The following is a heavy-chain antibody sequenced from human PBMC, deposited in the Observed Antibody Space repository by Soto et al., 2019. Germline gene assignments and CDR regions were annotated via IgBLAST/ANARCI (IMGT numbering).Heavy chain of an antibody. D-gene: IGHD2-15*01. Sequence: QLQLQESGPGLVKPSETLSLTCTVSGGSISSSSYFWGWIRQPPGKGLEWIGSIYYSGSTYYNPSLKRRVTVSVDTSKNQFSLKLSSVIAADTAVYYCARHRSDFWFDPWGQGTLVTVSS. V-gene: IGHV4-39*01. CDR2: IYYSGST. CDR1: GGSISSSSYF. CDR3: ARHRSDFWFDP. J-gene: IGHJ5*02.